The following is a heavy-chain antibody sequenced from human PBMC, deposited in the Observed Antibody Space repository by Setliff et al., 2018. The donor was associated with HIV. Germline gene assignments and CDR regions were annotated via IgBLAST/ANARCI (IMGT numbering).Heavy chain of an antibody. CDR2: IYISAST. CDR3: ARHSPSDY. Sequence: SETLSLTCNVSGDSITSQSYYWSWIRQPAGKGLEWIGRIYISASTSYNPSLKSRVTISVDTSKNQFPLKLSSVTAADTAVYYCARHSPSDYWGQGTLVTVSS. CDR1: GDSITSQSYY. V-gene: IGHV4-61*02. J-gene: IGHJ4*02.